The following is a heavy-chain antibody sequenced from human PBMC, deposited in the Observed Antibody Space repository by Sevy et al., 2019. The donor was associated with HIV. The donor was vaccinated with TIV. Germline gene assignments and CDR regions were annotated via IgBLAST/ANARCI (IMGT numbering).Heavy chain of an antibody. V-gene: IGHV3-66*01. D-gene: IGHD2-2*01. CDR2: IYAGGST. Sequence: GGSLRLSCAASGFTVSTNYMSWVRQAPGKGLEWVSVIYAGGSTYYADSVKGRFTMSRDSSKKTVYLQMISRRAEDTAVYYCASDQTGVVLVPDGDYWGQGTLVTVSS. J-gene: IGHJ4*02. CDR1: GFTVSTNY. CDR3: ASDQTGVVLVPDGDY.